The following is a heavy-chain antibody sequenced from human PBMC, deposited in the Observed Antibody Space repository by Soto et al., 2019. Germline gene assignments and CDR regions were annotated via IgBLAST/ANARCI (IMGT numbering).Heavy chain of an antibody. J-gene: IGHJ5*02. CDR2: IYYSGST. V-gene: IGHV4-31*03. CDR1: GGSISSGGYY. D-gene: IGHD4-17*01. Sequence: QVQLQESGPGLVKPSQTLSLTCTVSGGSISSGGYYWSWIRQHPGKGLEWIGYIYYSGSTYYNPSLKSRVTISVDTSKNQFSLKLSSVTAADTAVYYCARCMEEYGDYVGFWFDPWGQGTLVTVSS. CDR3: ARCMEEYGDYVGFWFDP.